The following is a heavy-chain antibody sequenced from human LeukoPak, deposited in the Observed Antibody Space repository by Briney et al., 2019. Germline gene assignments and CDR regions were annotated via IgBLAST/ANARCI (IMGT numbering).Heavy chain of an antibody. Sequence: SETLSLTCSVSGYSISSDYYWGWIRQPPGKGLEWIGSILHTGSTYYNPSLKSRVTISVDTSKNQFSLKLSSVTAADTAVYYCARGEKGIYDSGSHHPRPIDYWGQGTLVTVSS. CDR1: GYSISSDYY. V-gene: IGHV4-38-2*02. D-gene: IGHD3-10*01. J-gene: IGHJ4*02. CDR2: ILHTGST. CDR3: ARGEKGIYDSGSHHPRPIDY.